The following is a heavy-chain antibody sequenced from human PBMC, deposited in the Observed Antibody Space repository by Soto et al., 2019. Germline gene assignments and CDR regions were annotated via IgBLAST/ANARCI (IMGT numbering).Heavy chain of an antibody. CDR1: GYTFTNYM. D-gene: IGHD3-10*01. CDR2: ISDYNGNA. J-gene: IGHJ4*02. Sequence: ASVKVSCKASGYTFTNYMISWVRQAPGQGLEWMGRISDYNGNADYSQKLQGRVTMTTDTSTNTAYMELRSLTSDDTAVYYCARAPGSYFYYFDSWGQGNQVTVSS. V-gene: IGHV1-18*01. CDR3: ARAPGSYFYYFDS.